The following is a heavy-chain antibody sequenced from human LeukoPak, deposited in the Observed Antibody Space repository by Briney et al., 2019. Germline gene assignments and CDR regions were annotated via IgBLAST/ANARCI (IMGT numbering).Heavy chain of an antibody. V-gene: IGHV5-51*01. J-gene: IGHJ4*02. CDR2: IYPGDSDT. CDR3: ARTLAAAGSNGLTDNDY. CDR1: GYSFTSYW. D-gene: IGHD6-13*01. Sequence: GESLKISCKGSGYSFTSYWIGWVRQMPGKGLEWMGIIYPGDSDTRYSPPFQGQVTISADKSISTAYLQWSSLKASDTAMYYCARTLAAAGSNGLTDNDYWGQGTLVTVSS.